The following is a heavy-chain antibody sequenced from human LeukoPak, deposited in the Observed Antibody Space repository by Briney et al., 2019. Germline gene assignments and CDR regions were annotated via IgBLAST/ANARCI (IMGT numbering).Heavy chain of an antibody. D-gene: IGHD2-8*01. CDR3: ARTRMVYFFDY. V-gene: IGHV4-59*01. Sequence: SETLSLTCTVSGYSISTYFWSWIRQPPGKGLVWMVYISYSGSTNYKPSLKSRVTISVDTSKNQFSLKLSSVIAADTAVYYCARTRMVYFFDYWGQGTLVTVSS. CDR1: GYSISTYF. CDR2: ISYSGST. J-gene: IGHJ4*02.